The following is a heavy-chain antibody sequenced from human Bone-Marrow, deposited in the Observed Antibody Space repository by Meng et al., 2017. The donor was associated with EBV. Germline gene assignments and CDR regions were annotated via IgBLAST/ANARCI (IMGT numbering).Heavy chain of an antibody. V-gene: IGHV4-61*01. Sequence: GPRLVKPPATLPLTSTGSGGSVSSGSYYWSWIRQPQGKGLEWIGYIYYSGSTNYNPSLKSRVTISVDTSKNQFSLKLSSVTAADTAVYSCARDNVDTAMVPHWGQGTLVTVSS. CDR3: ARDNVDTAMVPH. CDR1: GGSVSSGSYY. CDR2: IYYSGST. J-gene: IGHJ4*02. D-gene: IGHD5-18*01.